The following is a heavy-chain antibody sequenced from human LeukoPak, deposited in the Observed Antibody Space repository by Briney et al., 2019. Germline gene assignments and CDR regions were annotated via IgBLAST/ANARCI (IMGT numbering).Heavy chain of an antibody. Sequence: GASVKVSCKASGYTFTHYFIYWVRQAPGQGLEWMGWINPNSGGTNYAQKFQGRVTMTRDTSISTAYMELSRLRSDDTAVYYCARGSGWYAHWYFDLWGRGTLVTVSS. CDR1: GYTFTHYF. J-gene: IGHJ2*01. CDR2: INPNSGGT. CDR3: ARGSGWYAHWYFDL. V-gene: IGHV1-2*02. D-gene: IGHD6-19*01.